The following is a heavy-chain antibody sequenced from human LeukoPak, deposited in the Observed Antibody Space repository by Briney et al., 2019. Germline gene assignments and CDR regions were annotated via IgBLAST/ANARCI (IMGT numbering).Heavy chain of an antibody. CDR1: GFTFSNFA. V-gene: IGHV3-23*01. Sequence: GRSLRLSCAASGFTFSNFAMSWVRQAPGKGLEWVSAISASGGHTYYADSVKGRFTISRDSSKNTLYLQINSLRADDTALYYCAKDRVGSCSTTSCPIDYWGQGTLVTVSS. D-gene: IGHD2-2*01. J-gene: IGHJ4*02. CDR3: AKDRVGSCSTTSCPIDY. CDR2: ISASGGHT.